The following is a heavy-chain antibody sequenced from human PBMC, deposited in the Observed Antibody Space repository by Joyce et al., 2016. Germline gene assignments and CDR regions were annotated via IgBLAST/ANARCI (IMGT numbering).Heavy chain of an antibody. J-gene: IGHJ4*02. Sequence: QVQLVQSGAEVKKPGASVKVSCKASGYTFTKYDINWVRQATGQGLEWRGRLSPNNGNTGYAQKFQGRVTMTRNTSIGTAYMGLSSLRSEDTAFDYCARASDNFIRQVDYWGQGTLVTGSS. CDR1: GYTFTKYD. CDR2: LSPNNGNT. CDR3: ARASDNFIRQVDY. D-gene: IGHD1-1*01. V-gene: IGHV1-8*01.